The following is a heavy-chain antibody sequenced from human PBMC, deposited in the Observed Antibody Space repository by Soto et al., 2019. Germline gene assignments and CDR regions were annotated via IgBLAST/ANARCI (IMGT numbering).Heavy chain of an antibody. D-gene: IGHD2-15*01. CDR1: GFSLSSSGVG. Sequence: QITLKESGPPLVKPTQTLTLTCTFSGFSLSSSGVGVGWIRQPPGKALEWLTFIYWDDDKRYSPSLKSRLTITKDTAKNQVVLTLTNMDPVDTATDYCARLVVAGITYYLDPGGQGTLLTVSS. CDR3: ARLVVAGITYYLDP. CDR2: IYWDDDK. J-gene: IGHJ5*02. V-gene: IGHV2-5*02.